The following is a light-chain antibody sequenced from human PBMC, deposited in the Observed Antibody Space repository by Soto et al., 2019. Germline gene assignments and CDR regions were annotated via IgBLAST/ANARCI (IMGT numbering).Light chain of an antibody. Sequence: DIQMPQSPSSLSASVVDRVTIGCQTSESVNRYLNWYQQKPGKAPKLLIHSASNLQSGVPSRFSGSGSGTDFTLTISSLQPEYCATYYWQQSHSSPVTFGQGTKVEIK. CDR1: ESVNRY. CDR2: SAS. V-gene: IGKV1-39*01. CDR3: QQSHSSPVT. J-gene: IGKJ1*01.